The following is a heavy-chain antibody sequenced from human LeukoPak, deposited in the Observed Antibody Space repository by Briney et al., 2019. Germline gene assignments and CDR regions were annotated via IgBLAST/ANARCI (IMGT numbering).Heavy chain of an antibody. D-gene: IGHD5-18*01. V-gene: IGHV4-34*01. J-gene: IGHJ6*02. CDR3: ARTAMVYYYYYGMDV. CDR2: INHSGST. Sequence: PSETLSLTCAVYGGSFGGYYWSWIRQPPGKGLEWIGEINHSGSTNYNPSLKSRVTISVDTSKNQFSLKLSSVTAADTAVYYCARTAMVYYYYYGMDVWGQGTTVTVSS. CDR1: GGSFGGYY.